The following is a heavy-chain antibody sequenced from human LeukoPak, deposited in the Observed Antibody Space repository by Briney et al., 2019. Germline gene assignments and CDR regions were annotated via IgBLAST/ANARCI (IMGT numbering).Heavy chain of an antibody. CDR2: IRWNSGSI. J-gene: IGHJ4*02. D-gene: IGHD2-15*01. CDR3: AKATGYCSGGSCFNFDY. CDR1: GFTFDDYA. V-gene: IGHV3-9*01. Sequence: GGSLRLSCAASGFTFDDYAMHWVRQAPGKGLEWVSGIRWNSGSIGYADSVKGRFTISRDNAKNSLYLQMNSLRAEDTALYYCAKATGYCSGGSCFNFDYWGQGTLVTVSS.